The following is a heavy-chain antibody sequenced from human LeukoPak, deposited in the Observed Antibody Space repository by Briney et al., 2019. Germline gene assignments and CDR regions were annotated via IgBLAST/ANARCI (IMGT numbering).Heavy chain of an antibody. CDR3: AIWASDNY. V-gene: IGHV3-7*01. CDR1: GFTFNRSW. Sequence: GGSLRLSCVVSGFTFNRSWMNWVRQAPGKGLEGVANMDPSGTQKRYVDSVTGRFTISKDNPGTSLYREMNSLRADDTDIYYCAIWASDNYWGQGTLVTVSS. CDR2: MDPSGTQK. J-gene: IGHJ4*02. D-gene: IGHD3-16*01.